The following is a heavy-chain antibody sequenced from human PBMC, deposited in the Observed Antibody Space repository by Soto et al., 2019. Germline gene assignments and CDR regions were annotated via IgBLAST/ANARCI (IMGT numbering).Heavy chain of an antibody. CDR1: GSTFTSYG. CDR3: ARDSPPIVGATYNWFDT. Sequence: ASLKVSCNTAGSTFTSYGISCGRQTPGQGLEWMGWISAYNGNTNYAQKLQGRVTTTTDTSTSTAYMELRSLRSDDTAVYYCARDSPPIVGATYNWFDTWGQGTLVTVSS. CDR2: ISAYNGNT. D-gene: IGHD1-26*01. V-gene: IGHV1-18*01. J-gene: IGHJ5*02.